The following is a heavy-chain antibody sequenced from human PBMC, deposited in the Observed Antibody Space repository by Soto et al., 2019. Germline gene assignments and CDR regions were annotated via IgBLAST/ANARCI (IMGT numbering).Heavy chain of an antibody. Sequence: PSETLSLTCTVSGGSISSGGYYWSWIRQHPGKGLEWIGEINHSGSTNYNPSLKSRVTISVDTSKNQFSLKLSSVTAADTAVYYWAREGPIAVAGTSSGYWGQGTLVTVSS. CDR1: GGSISSGGYY. D-gene: IGHD6-19*01. J-gene: IGHJ4*02. CDR2: INHSGST. V-gene: IGHV4-31*03. CDR3: AREGPIAVAGTSSGY.